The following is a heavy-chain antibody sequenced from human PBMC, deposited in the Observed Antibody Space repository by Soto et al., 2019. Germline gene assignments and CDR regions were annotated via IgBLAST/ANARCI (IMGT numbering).Heavy chain of an antibody. J-gene: IGHJ6*03. D-gene: IGHD6-13*01. CDR3: ARLRCSSTWFCNYMDV. CDR2: IYDSETT. CDR1: GASLSNSY. V-gene: IGHV4-59*01. Sequence: SETLSLTCTVSGASLSNSYWTWIRQPPGKGLEWNGYIYDSETTNYKPALKRRVTFSLYTSKNQFSLKLKSVTAADTAVYYCARLRCSSTWFCNYMDVWGIGTTVTVSS.